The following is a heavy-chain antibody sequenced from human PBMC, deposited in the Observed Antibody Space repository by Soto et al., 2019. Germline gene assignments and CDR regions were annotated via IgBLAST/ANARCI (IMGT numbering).Heavy chain of an antibody. J-gene: IGHJ6*02. CDR2: ISSSSSYT. Sequence: LRLSCAASGFTFSDYYMSWIRQAPGKGLEWVSYISSSSSYTNYADSVKGRFTISRDNAKNSLYLQMNSLRAEDTAVYYCARDPITIFGARYGMDVWGQGTTVTVSS. CDR3: ARDPITIFGARYGMDV. D-gene: IGHD3-3*01. V-gene: IGHV3-11*06. CDR1: GFTFSDYY.